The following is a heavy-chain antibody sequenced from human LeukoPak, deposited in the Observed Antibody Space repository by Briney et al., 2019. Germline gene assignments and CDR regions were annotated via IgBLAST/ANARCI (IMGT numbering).Heavy chain of an antibody. J-gene: IGHJ4*02. V-gene: IGHV1-2*02. CDR3: ARDGSGWYSYFDY. Sequence: ASVKVSCKASGYTFTGYYRHWVRQAPGQGLEWMGWINPNSGGTNYAQKFQGRVTMTRDTSISTAYMELSRLRSDDTAVYYCARDGSGWYSYFDYWGQGTLVTVSS. CDR2: INPNSGGT. D-gene: IGHD6-19*01. CDR1: GYTFTGYY.